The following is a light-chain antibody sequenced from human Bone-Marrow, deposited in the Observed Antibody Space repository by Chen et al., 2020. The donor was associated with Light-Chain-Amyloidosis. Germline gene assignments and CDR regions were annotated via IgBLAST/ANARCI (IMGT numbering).Light chain of an antibody. CDR1: QTLLHKNGKTS. CDR2: EVS. V-gene: IGKV2D-29*01. Sequence: DILITQTPLSMSVTPGQPASISCKASQTLLHKNGKTSLYWYVQKSGQPPHLLMYEVSNRFSGVPLRFSGSGAGTDFTLESSRVEAEDAGIYFCMQSKHLPYTFGPGTRLEIK. J-gene: IGKJ2*01. CDR3: MQSKHLPYT.